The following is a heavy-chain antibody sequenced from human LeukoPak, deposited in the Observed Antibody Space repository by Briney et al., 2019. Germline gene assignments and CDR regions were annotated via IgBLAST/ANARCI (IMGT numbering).Heavy chain of an antibody. D-gene: IGHD3-22*01. CDR1: GAPINTYY. J-gene: IGHJ4*02. CDR2: IYYSGST. CDR3: ARTWGGSSGRGAFDY. V-gene: IGHV4-59*08. Sequence: SETLSLTCTVSGAPINTYYWSWIRQSPGKGLEWIGYIYYSGSTDHNPSLKSRVTMSIDTSKNQFSLKLSSVTAADTAVYYCARTWGGSSGRGAFDYWGQGTLVTVSS.